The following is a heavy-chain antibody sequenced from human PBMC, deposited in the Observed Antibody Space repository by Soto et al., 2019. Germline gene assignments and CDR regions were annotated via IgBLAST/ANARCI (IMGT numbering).Heavy chain of an antibody. V-gene: IGHV1-18*01. D-gene: IGHD1-26*01. J-gene: IGHJ3*02. CDR3: ARLLTEGATFREDAFDI. CDR1: RYTFTSHG. CDR2: ISTFNGKT. Sequence: QLVQSGGEVKKPGASVKVSCRSSRYTFTSHGISWVRQAPGQGLEWMGWISTFNGKTDYAQKFQDRVTMTADTRTNTVYMEVRSLRSDDTAVYYCARLLTEGATFREDAFDIWGPGTKVTVSS.